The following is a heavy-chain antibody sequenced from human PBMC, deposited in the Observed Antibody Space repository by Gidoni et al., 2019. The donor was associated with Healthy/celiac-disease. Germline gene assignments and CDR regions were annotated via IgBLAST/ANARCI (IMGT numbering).Heavy chain of an antibody. CDR2: IRSKAYGGTT. CDR3: TRVGRYSYGPDYYGMDV. Sequence: PGKGLEWVGFIRSKAYGGTTEYAASVKGRFTISRDDSKSIAYLQMNSLKTEDTAVYYCTRVGRYSYGPDYYGMDVWGQGTTVTVSS. V-gene: IGHV3-49*02. D-gene: IGHD5-18*01. J-gene: IGHJ6*02.